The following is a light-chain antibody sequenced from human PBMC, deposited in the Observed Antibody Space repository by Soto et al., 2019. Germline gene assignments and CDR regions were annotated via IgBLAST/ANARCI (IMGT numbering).Light chain of an antibody. J-gene: IGKJ5*01. CDR3: QQRSNWPPIT. CDR1: QSVSSY. V-gene: IGKV3-11*01. Sequence: EIVLTQSPATLSLSPGERATLSCRASQSVSSYLAWYQQKPGQAPRLLIFDASNRATGIPARFSGSGSGTDFTLTISSSEPEDFAVYYCQQRSNWPPITFGQGTRLEIK. CDR2: DAS.